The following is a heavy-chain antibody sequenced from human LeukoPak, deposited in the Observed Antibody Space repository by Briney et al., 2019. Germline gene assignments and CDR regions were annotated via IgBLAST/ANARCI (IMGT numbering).Heavy chain of an antibody. CDR3: ARVVAYGSGSYYNLTPHFDY. D-gene: IGHD3-10*01. Sequence: SETLSLTCTVSGDSISSYYWSWIRQPPGKGLEWIGYIYYSGSTNYNPSLKSRVTISVDTSKNQFPLKLSSVTAADTAVYYCARVVAYGSGSYYNLTPHFDYWGQGTLVTVSS. J-gene: IGHJ4*02. V-gene: IGHV4-59*01. CDR1: GDSISSYY. CDR2: IYYSGST.